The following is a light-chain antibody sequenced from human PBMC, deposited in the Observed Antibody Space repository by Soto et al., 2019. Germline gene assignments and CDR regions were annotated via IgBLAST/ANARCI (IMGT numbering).Light chain of an antibody. CDR3: QSYDGSDHWV. CDR1: SGSIARNY. Sequence: NFMLTQPHSVSESPGKTVTISCTGSSGSIARNYVQWYQQRPGSAPTTVIYEDDQRPSGVPDRFSGSIDSSSNSASLTISGLKTEDEADYYCQSYDGSDHWVFGGGTQLTVL. CDR2: EDD. V-gene: IGLV6-57*02. J-gene: IGLJ3*02.